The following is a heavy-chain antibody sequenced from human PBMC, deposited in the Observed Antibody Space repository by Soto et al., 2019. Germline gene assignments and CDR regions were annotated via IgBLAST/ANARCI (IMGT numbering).Heavy chain of an antibody. CDR1: GFTFSTYG. V-gene: IGHV3-30*03. D-gene: IGHD6-6*01. Sequence: QVQLVESGGGVVQPGRSLRLSCAASGFTFSTYGMHWVRQAPGKGLEWLAVISNNGSNKYYADSVKGRFTISRDNSKDRLFLQMNGLRGEDTAIYYCARVIRADSTSSNFYYYSGLDVWGQGTTVTVSS. J-gene: IGHJ6*02. CDR3: ARVIRADSTSSNFYYYSGLDV. CDR2: ISNNGSNK.